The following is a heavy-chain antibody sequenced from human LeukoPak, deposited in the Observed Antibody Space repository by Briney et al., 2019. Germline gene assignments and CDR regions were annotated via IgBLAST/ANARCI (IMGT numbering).Heavy chain of an antibody. CDR2: VYYRGTT. V-gene: IGHV4-59*02. Sequence: ASQTLSLTCTVSADSVASYYWSWIRQPPGKGMEWLGYVYYRGTTSYNPFLKSRVTISVDTSKNQFSLKLNSVTAADTAVYYCARDGRRDPDCNGGGCYFVPGQWGQGTVVTVSS. J-gene: IGHJ4*02. CDR3: ARDGRRDPDCNGGGCYFVPGQ. D-gene: IGHD2-15*01. CDR1: ADSVASYY.